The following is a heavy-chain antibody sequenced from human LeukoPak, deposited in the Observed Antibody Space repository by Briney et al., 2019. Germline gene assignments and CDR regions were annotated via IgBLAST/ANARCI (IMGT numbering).Heavy chain of an antibody. CDR2: IYTSGST. CDR1: GGSISSYY. J-gene: IGHJ4*02. D-gene: IGHD6-6*01. CDR3: ARASPSRRSSSSPFDY. V-gene: IGHV4-4*07. Sequence: SETLSLTCTVSGGSISSYYWSWIRQPAGKGLEWIGRIYTSGSTNYNPSLKSRVTMSVDTSKNQFSLKLSSVTAADTAVYYCARASPSRRSSSSPFDYWGQGTLVTVSS.